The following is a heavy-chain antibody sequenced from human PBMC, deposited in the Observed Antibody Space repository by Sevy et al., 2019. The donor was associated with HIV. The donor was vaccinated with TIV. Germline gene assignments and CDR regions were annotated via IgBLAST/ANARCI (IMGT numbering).Heavy chain of an antibody. CDR2: ISGSGIST. CDR3: AKGIGYSGYETDY. CDR1: GFTFSSYA. V-gene: IGHV3-23*01. D-gene: IGHD5-12*01. Sequence: GGSLRLSCAASGFTFSSYAMSWVRRAPVKGLEWVSDISGSGISTDYADSVKGRFTISRDNSKNTLYLQMNNLRAEDTAVFYSAKGIGYSGYETDYWGQGTLVTVSS. J-gene: IGHJ4*02.